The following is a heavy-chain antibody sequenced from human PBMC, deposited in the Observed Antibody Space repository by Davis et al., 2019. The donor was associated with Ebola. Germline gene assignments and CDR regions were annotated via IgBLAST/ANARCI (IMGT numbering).Heavy chain of an antibody. V-gene: IGHV4-59*01. CDR1: GDSISSSY. D-gene: IGHD5-24*01. CDR2: VYNSGST. CDR3: ARMANDAFDI. Sequence: PSETLSLTCTVSGDSISSSYWGWIRQPPGQGLEWIGYVYNSGSTNYNSSLKSRVTISVDTSKNQFSLKLRSVTAADTAVYYCARMANDAFDIWGQGTMVTVSS. J-gene: IGHJ3*02.